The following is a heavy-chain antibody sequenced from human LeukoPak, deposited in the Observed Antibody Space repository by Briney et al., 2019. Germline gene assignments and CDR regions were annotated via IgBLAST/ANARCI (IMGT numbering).Heavy chain of an antibody. V-gene: IGHV4-34*01. CDR1: GGSFSGYY. CDR3: ARADVFDL. J-gene: IGHJ2*01. D-gene: IGHD3-10*02. Sequence: SETLSLTCAVYGGSFSGYYWSWIRQPLGKGLEWIGEINHSGSTNYNPSLKSRVTISVDTSKNQFSLKLSSVTAADTAVYYCARADVFDLWGRGTLVTVSS. CDR2: INHSGST.